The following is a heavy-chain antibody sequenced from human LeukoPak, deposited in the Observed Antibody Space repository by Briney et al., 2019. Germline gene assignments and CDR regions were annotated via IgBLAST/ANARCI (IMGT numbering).Heavy chain of an antibody. D-gene: IGHD6-13*01. Sequence: ASVKVSCKASGYTFTGYYMHWVRQAPGQGLEWMGWINPNSGGTNYAQKFQGRVTMTRDTSISTACMELSRLRSGDTAVYYCARVGSGSWLNWFDPWGQGTLVTVSS. V-gene: IGHV1-2*02. CDR1: GYTFTGYY. CDR2: INPNSGGT. CDR3: ARVGSGSWLNWFDP. J-gene: IGHJ5*02.